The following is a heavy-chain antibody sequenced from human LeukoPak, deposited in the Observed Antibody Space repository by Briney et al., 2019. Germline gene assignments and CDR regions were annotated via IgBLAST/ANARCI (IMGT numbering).Heavy chain of an antibody. D-gene: IGHD6-13*01. V-gene: IGHV4-59*01. Sequence: SETLSLTCTVSGGPIGNYYWSWIRQSPGKRLEWIGYIYYSGTTNYNPSLKSRVIISVDTSKNQFSLKLSSVTAADTAVYYWARMSSRWYWFGPWGQGTLVTVSS. CDR2: IYYSGTT. CDR3: ARMSSRWYWFGP. CDR1: GGPIGNYY. J-gene: IGHJ5*02.